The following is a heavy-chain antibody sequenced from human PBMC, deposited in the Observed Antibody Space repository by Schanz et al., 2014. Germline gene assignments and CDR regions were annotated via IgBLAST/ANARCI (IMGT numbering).Heavy chain of an antibody. J-gene: IGHJ4*02. CDR1: GFTFSSYG. CDR2: ITYNGDST. D-gene: IGHD6-13*01. CDR3: AKPPPGYMISWYTYYFVS. Sequence: QVQLVESGGGVVQPGGSLRLSCAASGFTFSSYGMHWVRQAPGKGLEWVASITYNGDSTYYTDSVKGRFTISRDNSRNTLYLQMDGLRAEDTAVYYCAKPPPGYMISWYTYYFVSWGQGTLVTVSS. V-gene: IGHV3-30*02.